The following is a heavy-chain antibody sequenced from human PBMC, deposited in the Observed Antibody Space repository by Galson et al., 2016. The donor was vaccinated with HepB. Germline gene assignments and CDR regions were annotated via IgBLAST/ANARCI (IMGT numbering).Heavy chain of an antibody. CDR3: VRSGGWPDF. CDR1: GFTFSSYW. V-gene: IGHV3-74*01. J-gene: IGHJ4*02. Sequence: SLRLSCAASGFTFSSYWMHWVRQAPGKGPMWVSHINIDGKTTNYADSVKGRFTISRDNAKSTVFLEMNSLRADDTAVYYCVRSGGWPDFWGQGTLVTVSS. D-gene: IGHD6-19*01. CDR2: INIDGKTT.